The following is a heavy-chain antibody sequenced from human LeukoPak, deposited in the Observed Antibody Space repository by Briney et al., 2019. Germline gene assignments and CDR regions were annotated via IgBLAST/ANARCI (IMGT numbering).Heavy chain of an antibody. CDR2: IRYDGSGK. Sequence: GGSLRLSCAPSGFTFSSCGMHWVRQAPGKGLEWVAFIRYDGSGKYYADSVKGRFTISRDNSKNTLYLQMNSLRAEDTAVYYSARAITNLPPDAYWGQGTLVTVSS. CDR3: ARAITNLPPDAY. CDR1: GFTFSSCG. D-gene: IGHD1-20*01. V-gene: IGHV3-30*02. J-gene: IGHJ4*02.